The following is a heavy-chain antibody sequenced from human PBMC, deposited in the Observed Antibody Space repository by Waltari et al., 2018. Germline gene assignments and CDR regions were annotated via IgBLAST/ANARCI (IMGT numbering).Heavy chain of an antibody. V-gene: IGHV4-34*01. CDR2: INHSGST. D-gene: IGHD3-10*01. J-gene: IGHJ4*02. CDR3: ARGRLLWFGETFDY. CDR1: GGSFSGYY. Sequence: QVQLQQWGAGLLKPSETLSLTCAVYGGSFSGYYWSWIRQPPGKGLEWIGEINHSGSTNYNPSLKSRVTISVDTSKNQFSLKLSSVTAADTAVYYCARGRLLWFGETFDYWGQGTLVTVSS.